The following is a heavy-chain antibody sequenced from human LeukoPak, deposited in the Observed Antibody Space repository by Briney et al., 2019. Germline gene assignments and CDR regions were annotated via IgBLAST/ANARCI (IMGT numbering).Heavy chain of an antibody. V-gene: IGHV3-74*01. CDR2: INSGGTVT. Sequence: GGSLRLSCAASGFTFSDFWMHWVRQAPGKGLVWVSRINSGGTVTNYADSVKGRFTISRDNSKNTLYLQMNSLKPEDTAVYYCAKSKGDYGDHYYFDYWGQGTLVTVSS. J-gene: IGHJ4*02. CDR3: AKSKGDYGDHYYFDY. CDR1: GFTFSDFW. D-gene: IGHD4-17*01.